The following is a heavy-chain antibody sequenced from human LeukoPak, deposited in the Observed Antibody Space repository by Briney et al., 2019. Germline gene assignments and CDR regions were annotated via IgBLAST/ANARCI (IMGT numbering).Heavy chain of an antibody. J-gene: IGHJ4*02. CDR1: GGTFSSYA. Sequence: ASVKVSCKASGGTFSSYAISWVRQAPGQGLEWMGGIIPIFGTANYAQKFQGRVTITADESTSTAYMELSSLRSEDTAVYYCAREGYYYDSSGYYPYDYWGQGTLVTVSS. CDR2: IIPIFGTA. CDR3: AREGYYYDSSGYYPYDY. D-gene: IGHD3-22*01. V-gene: IGHV1-69*13.